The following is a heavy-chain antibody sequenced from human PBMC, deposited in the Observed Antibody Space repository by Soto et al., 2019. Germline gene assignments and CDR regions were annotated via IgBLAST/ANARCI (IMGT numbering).Heavy chain of an antibody. CDR1: GFTFSSYS. J-gene: IGHJ4*02. Sequence: GGSLRLSCAASGFTFSSYSMNWVRQAPGKGLEWVSSISSSSNYKYYADSVKGRFTISRDNSKNSLYLQMNSLRADDTSVYYCASGYGSVSPVYYFDFWGQGTLVTVSS. V-gene: IGHV3-21*01. D-gene: IGHD3-10*01. CDR2: ISSSSNYK. CDR3: ASGYGSVSPVYYFDF.